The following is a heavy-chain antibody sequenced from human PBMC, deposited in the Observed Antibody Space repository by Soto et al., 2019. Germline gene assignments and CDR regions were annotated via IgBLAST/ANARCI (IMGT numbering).Heavy chain of an antibody. CDR1: GGSFSGFY. CDR2: LNDSGGT. V-gene: IGHV4-34*01. Sequence: QVQLQQWGAGLLKPSETLSLTCAVYGGSFSGFYWSWIRQPPGKGLEWIGELNDSGGTNYNASLKSRVSISGDTSNSQFSLKLSFVTAADTAVYYCARGRGGVQHWGQGTLVTVSS. CDR3: ARGRGGVQH. J-gene: IGHJ1*01. D-gene: IGHD3-10*01.